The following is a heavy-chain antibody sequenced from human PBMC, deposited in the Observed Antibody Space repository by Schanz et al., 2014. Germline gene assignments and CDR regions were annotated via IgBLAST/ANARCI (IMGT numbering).Heavy chain of an antibody. J-gene: IGHJ5*02. CDR2: ISHNSHYT. CDR3: VRDERVISGVWFDP. CDR1: GFTFSDYY. D-gene: IGHD3-16*02. Sequence: QVQLVESGGGLVKPGGSLRLSCAASGFTFSDYYMSWIRQAPGKGLEWVSYISHNSHYTNYADSVKGRFTISRDTAENSVYLQMNSLRAEDTAVYYCVRDERVISGVWFDPWGQGTLVTVSS. V-gene: IGHV3-11*06.